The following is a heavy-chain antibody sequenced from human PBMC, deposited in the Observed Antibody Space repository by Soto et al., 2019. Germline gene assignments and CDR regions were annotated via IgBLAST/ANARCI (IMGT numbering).Heavy chain of an antibody. Sequence: ASVKVSCKASGGTFSSYAISWVRQAPGQGLEWMGGIIPIFGTANYAQKFQGRVTITADKSTSTAYMELSSLRSEDTAVYYCARDPIGTGSSDYYYYYGMDVWGQGTTVTVS. V-gene: IGHV1-69*06. CDR3: ARDPIGTGSSDYYYYYGMDV. CDR2: IIPIFGTA. J-gene: IGHJ6*02. CDR1: GGTFSSYA. D-gene: IGHD1-26*01.